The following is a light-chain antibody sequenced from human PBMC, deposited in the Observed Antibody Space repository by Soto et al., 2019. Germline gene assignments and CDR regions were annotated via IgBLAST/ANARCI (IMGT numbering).Light chain of an antibody. CDR3: AAWDDSLTPYVV. CDR2: NDD. CDR1: SSNIGSNS. J-gene: IGLJ2*01. V-gene: IGLV1-44*01. Sequence: QAVVTQPPSVSGTPGQRVTISCSGSSSNIGSNSVNWYQHLPGTAPKLLFYNDDQRPSGVPDRFSASKSGTSASLAISGLQSEDEADYYCAAWDDSLTPYVVFGGGTQLTVL.